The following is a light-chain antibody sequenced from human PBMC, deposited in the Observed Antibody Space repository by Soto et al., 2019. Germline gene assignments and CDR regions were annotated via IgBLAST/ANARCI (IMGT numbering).Light chain of an antibody. V-gene: IGKV3-20*01. Sequence: ATLSVCPGERATLSCRASQSISSNLAWYQQKPGQAPRLLICGASRRATGIPDRFSGSGSGTDFTLTISRLEPEDFAVYYCQQYGSSPRTFGQGTKVDIK. J-gene: IGKJ1*01. CDR3: QQYGSSPRT. CDR2: GAS. CDR1: QSISSN.